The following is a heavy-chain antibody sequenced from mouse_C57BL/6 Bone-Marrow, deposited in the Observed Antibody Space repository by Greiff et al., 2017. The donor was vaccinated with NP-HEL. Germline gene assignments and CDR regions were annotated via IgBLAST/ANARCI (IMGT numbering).Heavy chain of an antibody. CDR1: GYTFTSYW. V-gene: IGHV1-53*01. Sequence: QVQLQQPGTELVKPGPSVKLSCKASGYTFTSYWMHWVKQRPGQGLEWIGNINPSNGGTNYNEKFKSKATLTVDKSSSTAYMQLSSLTSEDSAVYYGASEGGSGYGYYAMDYWGQGTSVTVSS. CDR2: INPSNGGT. D-gene: IGHD3-2*02. CDR3: ASEGGSGYGYYAMDY. J-gene: IGHJ4*01.